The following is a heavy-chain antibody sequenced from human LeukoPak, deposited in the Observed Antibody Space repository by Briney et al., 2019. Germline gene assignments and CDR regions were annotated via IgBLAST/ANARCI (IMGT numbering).Heavy chain of an antibody. Sequence: SETLSLTCTVSGGSISSYYWSWIRQPAAKGREWIGRIYTSGSTNYNPSLTSRVTMSVDTSKNQFSLKLRSVTAADTGVYYCARDYGDYVGDYYYYGMDVWGQGTTVTVSS. V-gene: IGHV4-4*07. D-gene: IGHD4-17*01. J-gene: IGHJ6*02. CDR3: ARDYGDYVGDYYYYGMDV. CDR1: GGSISSYY. CDR2: IYTSGST.